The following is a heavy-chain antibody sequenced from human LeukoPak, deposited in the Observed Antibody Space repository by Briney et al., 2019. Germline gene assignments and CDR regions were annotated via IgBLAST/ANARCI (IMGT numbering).Heavy chain of an antibody. J-gene: IGHJ5*02. CDR2: INHSGST. V-gene: IGHV4-34*01. CDR3: ARQGRYYYGSGSYCNSGCSWFDP. Sequence: PGGSLRLSCAASGFTVNSNYMTWIRQPPGKGLEWIGEINHSGSTNYNPSLKSRVTISVDTSKNQFSLKLSSVTAADTAVYYCARQGRYYYGSGSYCNSGCSWFDPWGQGTLVTVSS. CDR1: GFTVNSNY. D-gene: IGHD3-10*01.